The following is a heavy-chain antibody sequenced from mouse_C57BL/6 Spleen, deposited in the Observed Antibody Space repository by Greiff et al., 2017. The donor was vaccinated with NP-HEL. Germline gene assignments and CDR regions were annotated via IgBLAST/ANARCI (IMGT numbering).Heavy chain of an antibody. CDR2: ISSGGDYI. CDR3: TGDGYSSWFAY. V-gene: IGHV5-9-1*02. J-gene: IGHJ3*01. D-gene: IGHD2-3*01. CDR1: GFTFSSYA. Sequence: EVHLVESGEGLVKPGGSLKLSCAASGFTFSSYAMSWVRQTPEKRLEWVAYISSGGDYIYYADTVKGRFTISRDNARNTLYLQMSSLKSKDTAMYYCTGDGYSSWFAYWGQGTLVTVSA.